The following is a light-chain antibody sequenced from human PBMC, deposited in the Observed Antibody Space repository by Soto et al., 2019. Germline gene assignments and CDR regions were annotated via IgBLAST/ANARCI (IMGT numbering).Light chain of an antibody. CDR1: QSVSRNY. CDR3: QQYDSSPIT. Sequence: EIVLTQSPGTLSLSPGERATLSCRASQSVSRNYLAWYQQKPGQAPRLLIYGASSRATGIPDKFSGGGSGTDFTLTISRLEPEDFAVYYRQQYDSSPITFGQGTKVEIK. V-gene: IGKV3-20*01. J-gene: IGKJ1*01. CDR2: GAS.